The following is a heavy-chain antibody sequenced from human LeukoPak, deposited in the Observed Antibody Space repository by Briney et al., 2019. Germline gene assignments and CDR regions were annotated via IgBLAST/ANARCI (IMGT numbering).Heavy chain of an antibody. CDR2: IKKKGDGGTT. CDR1: GFPFSDDW. CDR3: TTVTMVRDYDY. J-gene: IGHJ4*02. V-gene: IGHV3-15*01. Sequence: GGSLRLSCAASGFPFSDDWMSWVRQAPGKGLEWVGRIKKKGDGGTTDYAAPVKGRFTISRDDSKNMLYLEMNNLKIEDTAVYYCTTVTMVRDYDYWGQGTLVTVSS. D-gene: IGHD3-10*01.